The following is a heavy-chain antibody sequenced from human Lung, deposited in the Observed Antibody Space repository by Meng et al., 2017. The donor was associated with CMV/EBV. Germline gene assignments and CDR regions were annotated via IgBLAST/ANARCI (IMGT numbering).Heavy chain of an antibody. J-gene: IGHJ4*02. V-gene: IGHV3-48*04. CDR2: ISSSSTI. Sequence: ESLKISXAASGFTFSSYSMNWVRQAPGKGLEWVSYISSSSTIYYADSVKGRFTISRDNAKNSLYLQMNSLRAEDTAVYYCARAHYDYVWGSSLYYFDYWGQGTLVTVLL. CDR1: GFTFSSYS. D-gene: IGHD3-16*01. CDR3: ARAHYDYVWGSSLYYFDY.